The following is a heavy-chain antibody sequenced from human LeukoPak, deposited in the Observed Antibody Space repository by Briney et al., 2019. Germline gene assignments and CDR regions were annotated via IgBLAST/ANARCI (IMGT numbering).Heavy chain of an antibody. J-gene: IGHJ4*02. CDR2: ISSSSSYI. D-gene: IGHD5-12*01. V-gene: IGHV3-21*01. Sequence: GGSLRLSCAASGFTFSSYSMNWVRQAPGKGLEWVSSISSSSSYIYYADSVKGRFTISRDNAKNSLYLQMNSLRAEDTAVYYCARDPLKGVATCFDYWGQGTLVTVSS. CDR3: ARDPLKGVATCFDY. CDR1: GFTFSSYS.